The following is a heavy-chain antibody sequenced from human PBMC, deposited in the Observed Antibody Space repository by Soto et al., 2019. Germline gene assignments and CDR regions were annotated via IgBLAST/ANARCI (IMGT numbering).Heavy chain of an antibody. D-gene: IGHD1-1*01. CDR3: ARGRYGDY. CDR1: GYTFTSYG. V-gene: IGHV1-18*01. J-gene: IGHJ4*02. CDR2: ISAHNGNT. Sequence: QVHLVQSGAEVKKPGASVKVSCKASGYTFTSYGITWVRQAPGQGLEWMGWISAHNGNTDYAQKLQGRVIVTRDTAASTAYMELRSLRSDDTAVYYCARGRYGDYWGQGARVTVSS.